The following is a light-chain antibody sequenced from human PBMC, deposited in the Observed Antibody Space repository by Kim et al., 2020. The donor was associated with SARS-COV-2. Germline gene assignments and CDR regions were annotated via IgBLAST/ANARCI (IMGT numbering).Light chain of an antibody. CDR1: SSNIGSNT. V-gene: IGLV1-44*01. J-gene: IGLJ3*02. CDR2: SNN. CDR3: AAWDDSLNGV. Sequence: PGQRVTISCSGSSSNIGSNTVNWYHQLPGTAPKLLIYSNNQRPSGVPDRFSGSKSGTSASLAISGLQSEDEADYYCAAWDDSLNGVFGGGTQLTVL.